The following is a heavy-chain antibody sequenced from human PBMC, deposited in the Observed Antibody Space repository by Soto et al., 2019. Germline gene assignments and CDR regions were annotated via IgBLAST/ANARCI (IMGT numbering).Heavy chain of an antibody. D-gene: IGHD2-2*01. Sequence: LSLTCAVYGGSFSGYYWSWIRQPPGKGLEWIGEINHSGSTNYNPSLKSRVTISVDTSKNQFSLKLSSVTAADTAVYYCARGRPSVVPAAEKPDYWGQGTLVTVSS. CDR1: GGSFSGYY. CDR3: ARGRPSVVPAAEKPDY. V-gene: IGHV4-34*01. J-gene: IGHJ4*02. CDR2: INHSGST.